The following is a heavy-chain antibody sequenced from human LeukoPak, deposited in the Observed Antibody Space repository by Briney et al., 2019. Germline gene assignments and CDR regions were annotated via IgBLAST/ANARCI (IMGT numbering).Heavy chain of an antibody. CDR2: IYYSGST. V-gene: IGHV4-39*07. D-gene: IGHD6-13*01. J-gene: IGHJ4*02. CDR1: GGSISSSSYY. Sequence: SETLSLTCTVSGGSISSSSYYWGWIRQPPGKGLEWIGSIYYSGSTYYNPSPKSRVTISVDTSRNQFSLRLSSVTAADTAVYYCARVTGYMTEDYFDYWGQGTLITVSS. CDR3: ARVTGYMTEDYFDY.